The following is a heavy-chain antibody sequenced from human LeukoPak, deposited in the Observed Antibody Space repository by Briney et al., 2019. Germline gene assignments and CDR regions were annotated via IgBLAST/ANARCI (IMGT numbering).Heavy chain of an antibody. CDR1: GGSISSSNYY. Sequence: SETLSLTCIVSGGSISSSNYYWGWIRQPPGKGLEWIGSIYYSGSTYYNPSLKSRVTTSIDTSKNQFSLKLSSVTAADTAVYYCARETNYYGSGSYSRANDYWGQGTLVTVSS. V-gene: IGHV4-39*07. D-gene: IGHD3-10*01. CDR2: IYYSGST. J-gene: IGHJ4*02. CDR3: ARETNYYGSGSYSRANDY.